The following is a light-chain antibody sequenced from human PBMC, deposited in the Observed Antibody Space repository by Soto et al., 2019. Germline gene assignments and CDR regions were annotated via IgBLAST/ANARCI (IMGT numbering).Light chain of an antibody. CDR3: QQYESYSPLT. J-gene: IGKJ4*01. Sequence: DITMSQSPAILSASVGDRVPLTCGASQSIRSWLAWYQQKPGKAPKLLIYDAYSLESGVPSRFSGRRSGTEFTLTIAGLQPEDFATYYCQQYESYSPLTFGGGTKV. V-gene: IGKV1-5*01. CDR1: QSIRSW. CDR2: DAY.